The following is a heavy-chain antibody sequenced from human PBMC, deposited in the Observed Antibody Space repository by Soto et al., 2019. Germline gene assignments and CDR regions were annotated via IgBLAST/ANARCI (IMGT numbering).Heavy chain of an antibody. J-gene: IGHJ4*02. CDR3: AIPHTSMAQFDY. D-gene: IGHD5-18*01. CDR2: VYPNGRT. CDR1: GGSIDNYY. Sequence: PSETLSLTCNVSGGSIDNYYWTWIRQAPGKGLEWIGYVYPNGRTSYNPSLKSRVSISVDRSKNQFSLKLSSVTAADTAVYYCAIPHTSMAQFDYWGQGTLVTVSS. V-gene: IGHV4-59*08.